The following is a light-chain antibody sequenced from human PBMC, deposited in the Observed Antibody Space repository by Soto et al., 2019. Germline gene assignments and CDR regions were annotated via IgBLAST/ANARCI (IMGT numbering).Light chain of an antibody. J-gene: IGKJ3*01. V-gene: IGKV1-39*01. CDR3: QQYDNLPLT. CDR1: QSISNF. CDR2: SAS. Sequence: DIQLTQSPSSLSASVGDRVTITCRASQSISNFLNWYQQKAGQVPKLLISSASNVQSGAPSRFSGRGSGTEFTLTISSLQSEDFAVYFRQQYDNLPLTFGPGTKVDI.